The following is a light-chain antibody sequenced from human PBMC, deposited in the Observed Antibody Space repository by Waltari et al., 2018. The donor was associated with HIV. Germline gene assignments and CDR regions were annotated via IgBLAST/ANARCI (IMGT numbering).Light chain of an antibody. J-gene: IGKJ2*01. CDR1: HTIKSF. Sequence: DIQMTQSPSSLSASVGDRVTITCRASHTIKSFLNWYQQKPGKAPNLLIYATSTLHGGVPSRFTGSGSGTAFTLTISSLRPEDFATYYCQQSYNTPYTFGQGTKLEIK. CDR3: QQSYNTPYT. CDR2: ATS. V-gene: IGKV1-39*01.